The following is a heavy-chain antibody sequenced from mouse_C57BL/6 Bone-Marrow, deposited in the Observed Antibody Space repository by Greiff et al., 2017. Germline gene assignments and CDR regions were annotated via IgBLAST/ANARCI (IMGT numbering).Heavy chain of an antibody. J-gene: IGHJ2*01. CDR2: ISSGSSTI. V-gene: IGHV5-17*01. CDR3: ARYLGDV. D-gene: IGHD3-3*01. CDR1: GFTFSDYG. Sequence: EVKLVESGGGLVKPGGSLKLSCAASGFTFSDYGMHWVRQAPEKGLEWVAYISSGSSTIYYAATVKGRFTISRDNAKNTLFLQMTRLRSEETAMYYCARYLGDVWGQGTTLTVSS.